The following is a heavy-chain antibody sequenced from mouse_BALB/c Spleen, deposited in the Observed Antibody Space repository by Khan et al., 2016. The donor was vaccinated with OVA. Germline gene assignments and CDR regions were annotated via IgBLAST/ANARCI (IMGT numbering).Heavy chain of an antibody. CDR1: GYSITSYYA. CDR3: ACGRLLLRYPDYFDY. Sequence: VQLQESEPGLLKPSPSLSLTCTVTGYSITSYYAWFWIRQFPGNKLELMADLSYIASTTPTPSLSSHISITRNTSKNQFSLQLNSVGTEVTATYDCACGRLLLRYPDYFDYWGQGTTLTVSS. J-gene: IGHJ2*01. V-gene: IGHV3-2*02. D-gene: IGHD1-1*01. CDR2: LSYIAST.